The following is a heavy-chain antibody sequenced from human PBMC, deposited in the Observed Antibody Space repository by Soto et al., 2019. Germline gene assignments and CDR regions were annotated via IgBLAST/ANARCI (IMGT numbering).Heavy chain of an antibody. CDR3: ATSYSSGWEFAY. V-gene: IGHV3-11*01. CDR2: ISSTGRTI. J-gene: IGHJ4*02. Sequence: GGSLRLSCGASGFTFSNYYMSWIRQAPGKGLEWVSYISSTGRTIYYADSVKGRFTVSRDNAQNSLSLKLNSLRVEDTAVYYCATSYSSGWEFAYWGQGTQVTVSS. D-gene: IGHD6-19*01. CDR1: GFTFSNYY.